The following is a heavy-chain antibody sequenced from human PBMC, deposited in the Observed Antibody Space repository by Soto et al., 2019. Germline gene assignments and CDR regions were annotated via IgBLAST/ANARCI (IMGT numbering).Heavy chain of an antibody. CDR3: ARVGVATAPFDY. CDR1: GGSIGGVGCY. V-gene: IGHV4-31*03. D-gene: IGHD3-16*01. Sequence: PSVMLCLRCTVAGGSIGGVGCYWSWIRQHPGKGLEWIGYIYYSGSTSYNPSLKSRVTISEDTSKNQFSLKLSSVTAADTAVYYCARVGVATAPFDYWGQGTLVTVSS. CDR2: IYYSGST. J-gene: IGHJ4*02.